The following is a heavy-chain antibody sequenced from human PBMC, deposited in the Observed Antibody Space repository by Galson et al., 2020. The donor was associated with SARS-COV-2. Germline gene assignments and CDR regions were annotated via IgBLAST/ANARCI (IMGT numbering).Heavy chain of an antibody. CDR1: GAPISTYH. Sequence: SETLSLTCTVSGAPISTYHRNWIRQPPGKGLEWIGYRPSTGRTTYNPSLERRASIIAETSNNHFPLKLSAGTAADTAVYYGSGGSYLTTNGYFDLWGRGTLAPVSS. CDR3: SGGSYLTTNGYFDL. V-gene: IGHV4-4*08. D-gene: IGHD4-4*01. CDR2: RPSTGRT. J-gene: IGHJ2*01.